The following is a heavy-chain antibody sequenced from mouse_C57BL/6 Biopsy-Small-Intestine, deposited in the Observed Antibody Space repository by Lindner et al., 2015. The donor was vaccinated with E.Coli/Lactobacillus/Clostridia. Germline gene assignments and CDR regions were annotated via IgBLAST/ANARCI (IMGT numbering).Heavy chain of an antibody. CDR3: ARPLYYDYDDGPWFAY. CDR2: ISSGGSYT. CDR1: GFTFSNYG. J-gene: IGHJ3*01. Sequence: VQLQESGGDLVKPGGSLKPSCAASGFTFSNYGMSWVRQTPDKRLEWVATISSGGSYTYYPDSVKGRFTISRDNAKNTLYLQMSSLKSEDTAMYYCARPLYYDYDDGPWFAYWGQGTLVTVSA. D-gene: IGHD2-4*01. V-gene: IGHV5-6*01.